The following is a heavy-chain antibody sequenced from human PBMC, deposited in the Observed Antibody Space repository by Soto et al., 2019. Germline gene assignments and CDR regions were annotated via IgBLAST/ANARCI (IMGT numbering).Heavy chain of an antibody. CDR1: GGSFSGYY. CDR3: GRWGLGEWLLYDWFDP. V-gene: IGHV4-34*01. Sequence: PSETLSLTCAVYGGSFSGYYWSWIRQPPGKGLEWIGEINHSGSTNYNPSLKSRVTISVDTSKNQFSLKLSSVTAADTAVYYCGRWGLGEWLLYDWFDPWGQGTLVTVSS. CDR2: INHSGST. J-gene: IGHJ5*02. D-gene: IGHD3-3*01.